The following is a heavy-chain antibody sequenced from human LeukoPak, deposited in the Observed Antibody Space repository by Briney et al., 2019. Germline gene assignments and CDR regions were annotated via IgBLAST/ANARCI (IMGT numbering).Heavy chain of an antibody. CDR3: ARVSEIAARPYYYYGMDV. CDR2: IKQDGSEK. CDR1: GFTFDDYG. V-gene: IGHV3-7*05. J-gene: IGHJ6*02. Sequence: GGSLRLSCAASGFTFDDYGMSWVRQAPGKGLEWVANIKQDGSEKYYVDSVKGRFTISRDNAKNSLYLQMNSLRAEDTAVYYCARVSEIAARPYYYYGMDVWGQGTTVTVSS. D-gene: IGHD6-6*01.